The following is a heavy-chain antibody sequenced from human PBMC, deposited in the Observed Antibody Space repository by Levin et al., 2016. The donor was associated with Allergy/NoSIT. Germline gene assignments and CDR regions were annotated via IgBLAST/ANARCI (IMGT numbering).Heavy chain of an antibody. Sequence: ASVKVSCKASGYTFTSYAMHWVRQAPGQRLEWMGWINTGNGNTKYSQKFQGRVTITRDTSATTAYMELSSLRSEDTAVYYCARRYSSGWYAPFDYWGQGTLVTVSS. D-gene: IGHD6-19*01. CDR1: GYTFTSYA. CDR2: INTGNGNT. CDR3: ARRYSSGWYAPFDY. J-gene: IGHJ4*02. V-gene: IGHV1-3*04.